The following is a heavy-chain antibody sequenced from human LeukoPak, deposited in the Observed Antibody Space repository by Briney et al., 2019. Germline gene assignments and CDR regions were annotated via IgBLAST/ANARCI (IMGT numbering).Heavy chain of an antibody. J-gene: IGHJ4*02. Sequence: ASVKVSCKASGGTFSSYAISWVRQAPGQGLEWMGGIIPIFGTANYAQKFQGRVTITADKSTSTAYMELSSLRSEDTAVYYCARQIRRRSTVVMDYFDYWGQGTLVTVSS. D-gene: IGHD4-23*01. CDR1: GGTFSSYA. CDR3: ARQIRRRSTVVMDYFDY. V-gene: IGHV1-69*06. CDR2: IIPIFGTA.